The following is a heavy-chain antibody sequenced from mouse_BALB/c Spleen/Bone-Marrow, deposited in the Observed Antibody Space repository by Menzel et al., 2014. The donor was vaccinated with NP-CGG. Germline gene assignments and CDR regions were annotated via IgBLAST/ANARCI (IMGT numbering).Heavy chain of an antibody. CDR2: INPYNGGT. J-gene: IGHJ4*01. Sequence: DVQLQESGPELVKPGASMKIPCKASGYSFTGYTMNWVKQSHGKNLEWIGLINPYNGGTRYNQKFKGKATLTVDKSSSTAYMELLSLTSEDSAVYYCARPGTSSGNYYYAMDYWGQGTSVTVSS. CDR1: GYSFTGYT. V-gene: IGHV1-18*01. D-gene: IGHD2-10*01. CDR3: ARPGTSSGNYYYAMDY.